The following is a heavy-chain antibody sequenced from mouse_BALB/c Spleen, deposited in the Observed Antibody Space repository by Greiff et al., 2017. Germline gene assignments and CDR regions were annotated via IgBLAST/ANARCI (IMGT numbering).Heavy chain of an antibody. CDR3: ARDGGVY. V-gene: IGHV5-6-3*01. J-gene: IGHJ4*01. Sequence: EVMLVESGGGLVQPGGSLKLSCAASGFTFSSYGMSWVRQTPDKRLELVATINSNGGSTYYPDSVKGRFTISRDNAKNTLYLQMSSLKSEDTAMYYCARDGGVYWGQGTSVTVSS. CDR1: GFTFSSYG. CDR2: INSNGGST.